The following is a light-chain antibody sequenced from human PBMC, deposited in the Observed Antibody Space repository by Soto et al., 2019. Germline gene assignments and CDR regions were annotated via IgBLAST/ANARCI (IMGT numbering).Light chain of an antibody. CDR1: QSITNY. Sequence: DIQMTQSPSSLSASVGDRVTMTCRASQSITNYLNWYQQKPGKAPKLLIYAASSLQSGVPSRFSGSGSGTDFTLTISSLQAEDFATYFGQQSYSTRYTFGQGTRLEIK. J-gene: IGKJ2*01. CDR2: AAS. V-gene: IGKV1-39*01. CDR3: QQSYSTRYT.